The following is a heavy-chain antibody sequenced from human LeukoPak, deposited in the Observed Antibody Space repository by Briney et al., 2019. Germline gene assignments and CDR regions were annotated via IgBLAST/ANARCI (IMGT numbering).Heavy chain of an antibody. CDR2: IYYSGST. CDR1: GGSISSSSYY. J-gene: IGHJ5*02. CDR3: ARHSITMVRGVIPNWFDP. V-gene: IGHV4-39*01. Sequence: SETLSLTCTVSGGSISSSSYYWGWIRQPPGKGLEWIGSIYYSGSTYYNPSLKSRVTISVDTSKNQFSLKLSSVTAADTAVYYCARHSITMVRGVIPNWFDPWGQGTLVTVSS. D-gene: IGHD3-10*01.